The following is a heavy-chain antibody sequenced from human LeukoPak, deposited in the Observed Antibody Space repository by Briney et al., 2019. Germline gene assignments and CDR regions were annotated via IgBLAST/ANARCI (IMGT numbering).Heavy chain of an antibody. J-gene: IGHJ4*02. CDR2: IRSYSYGGTS. V-gene: IGHV3-49*04. Sequence: GGSLRLSCAASGFTVSSNYMSWVRQAPGKGREWGGLIRSYSYGGTSDYAASVKGRFTISRDDSKSIAYLQMNSLKTEDTAVYYCTRTTYRYYLFESFDYWGQGTLVTVSS. CDR3: TRTTYRYYLFESFDY. CDR1: GFTVSSNY. D-gene: IGHD3-16*02.